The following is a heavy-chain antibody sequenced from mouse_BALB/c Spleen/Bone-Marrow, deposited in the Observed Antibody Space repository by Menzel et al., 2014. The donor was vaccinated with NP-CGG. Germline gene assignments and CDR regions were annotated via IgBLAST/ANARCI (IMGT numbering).Heavy chain of an antibody. D-gene: IGHD2-2*01. V-gene: IGHV5-15*02. J-gene: IGHJ2*01. Sequence: EVKVKESGGGVVQPGGSRKLSCAASGFNFSDYGMAWVRLAPGKGPEWVAFISNLAYSIYYADTVTGRFTISRGNAKNTLYLEMSSLRFEDTAMYYCTRDRGYDGGYYFDYWGQGTTLTVSS. CDR3: TRDRGYDGGYYFDY. CDR2: ISNLAYSI. CDR1: GFNFSDYG.